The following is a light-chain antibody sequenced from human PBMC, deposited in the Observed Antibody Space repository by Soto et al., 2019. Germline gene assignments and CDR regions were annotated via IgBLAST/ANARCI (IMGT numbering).Light chain of an antibody. J-gene: IGLJ3*02. CDR2: EGS. CDR3: CXYAGRSTLV. Sequence: QSALTQPASVSGSPGQSITISCTGSSSDVGSYNLVSWHQQYPGKAPKLMIYEGSKRPSGVSNRFSGSKSGNTASLTISGXXXXXXXXXYXCXYAGRSTLVFGGGTKVTVL. V-gene: IGLV2-23*01. CDR1: SSDVGSYNL.